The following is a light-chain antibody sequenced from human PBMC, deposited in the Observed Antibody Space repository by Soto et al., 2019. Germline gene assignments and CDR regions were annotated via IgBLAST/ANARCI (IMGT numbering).Light chain of an antibody. J-gene: IGKJ5*01. Sequence: AIPVTQSPSSLSASGGDRVTITCRASQDIRGALAWYQQKPGKAPKLLIYDVSTLESGVPSRFSGSGSGTEFTLTISSLQPEDFGTYYCQQFNSYPITFGHGTRLEIK. CDR1: QDIRGA. CDR2: DVS. V-gene: IGKV1-13*02. CDR3: QQFNSYPIT.